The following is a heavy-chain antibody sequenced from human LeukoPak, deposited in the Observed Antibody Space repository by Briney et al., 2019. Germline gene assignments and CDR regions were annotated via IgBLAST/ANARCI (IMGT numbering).Heavy chain of an antibody. CDR1: GGSFSGYY. CDR2: INHSGST. Sequence: PSETLSLTCAVYGGSFSGYYWSWIRQPPGEGLEWIGEINHSGSTNYNPSLKSRVTISVDTSKNQFSLKLSSVTTADTAVYYCARLGLGDYWGQGTLVTVSS. CDR3: ARLGLGDY. V-gene: IGHV4-34*01. D-gene: IGHD1-26*01. J-gene: IGHJ4*02.